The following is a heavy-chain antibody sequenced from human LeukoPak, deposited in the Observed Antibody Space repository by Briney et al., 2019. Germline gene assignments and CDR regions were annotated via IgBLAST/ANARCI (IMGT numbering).Heavy chain of an antibody. D-gene: IGHD4-11*01. J-gene: IGHJ5*02. V-gene: IGHV4-59*08. CDR1: TGSINSYY. CDR3: ARRVIESAVTSERNWFDP. Sequence: SETPSLTCSVSTGSINSYYWNWNRQPPGKGLEWIASTSYSGNNHYNPSLESRTTITVATSKNRFSLKLSSVTAADTAVYYCARRVIESAVTSERNWFDPWGQGTLITVSS. CDR2: TSYSGNN.